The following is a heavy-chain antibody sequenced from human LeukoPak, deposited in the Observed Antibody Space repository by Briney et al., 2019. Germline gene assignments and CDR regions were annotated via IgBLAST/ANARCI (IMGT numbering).Heavy chain of an antibody. V-gene: IGHV3-30-3*01. CDR1: GFTFSSYA. Sequence: GRSPRLSCAASGFTFSSYAMHWVRQAPGKGLEWVAVISYDGSNKYYADSVKGRFTISRDNSKNTLYLQMSSLRSEDTAVYYCAREGDDRAGNDVDYWGQGTLVTVSS. D-gene: IGHD3-9*01. CDR3: AREGDDRAGNDVDY. CDR2: ISYDGSNK. J-gene: IGHJ4*02.